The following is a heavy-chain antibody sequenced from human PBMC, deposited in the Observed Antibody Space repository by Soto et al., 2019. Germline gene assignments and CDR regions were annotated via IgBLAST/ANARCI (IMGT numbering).Heavy chain of an antibody. D-gene: IGHD2-2*01. V-gene: IGHV3-30*18. J-gene: IGHJ6*02. CDR2: ISYDGSNK. CDR3: AKDQAAYGGWDIVVGPTAISYGMHV. CDR1: GFTFSSYG. Sequence: GGSRRLSCAPSGFTFSSYGMHWVRQAPGQGLEWVAVISYDGSNKYYADFVKGRYTISRDNSKNTLYLQMNSRRAEDSAVYYYAKDQAAYGGWDIVVGPTAISYGMHVWDQGTTGTVSS.